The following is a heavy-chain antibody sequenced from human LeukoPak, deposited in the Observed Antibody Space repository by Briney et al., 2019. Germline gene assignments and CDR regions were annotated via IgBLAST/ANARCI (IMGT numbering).Heavy chain of an antibody. D-gene: IGHD6-13*01. J-gene: IGHJ4*02. CDR2: ISAYNGNT. V-gene: IGHV1-18*01. CDR3: ARDEYASSWYYFDY. Sequence: ASVKVSCKASGYTFTSYGISWVGQAPGQGLEWMGWISAYNGNTNYAQKLQGRVTMTTDTSTSTAYMELRGLRSDDTAVYYCARDEYASSWYYFDYWGQGTPVTVSS. CDR1: GYTFTSYG.